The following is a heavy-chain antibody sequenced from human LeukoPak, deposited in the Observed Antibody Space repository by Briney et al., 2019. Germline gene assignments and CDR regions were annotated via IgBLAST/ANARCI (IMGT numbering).Heavy chain of an antibody. Sequence: ASVKVSCKASGYTFISYDISWVRQAPGQGLEWMGWISDYNGNTNYAHKLQGRVTMTTDTSTSTAYMELRSLRSDDTAVYYCARGQGGYFDYWGQGTLVTVSS. CDR3: ARGQGGYFDY. D-gene: IGHD3-16*01. J-gene: IGHJ4*02. V-gene: IGHV1-18*01. CDR1: GYTFISYD. CDR2: ISDYNGNT.